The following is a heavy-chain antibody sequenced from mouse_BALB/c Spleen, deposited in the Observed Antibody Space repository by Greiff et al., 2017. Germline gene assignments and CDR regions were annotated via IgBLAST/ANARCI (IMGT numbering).Heavy chain of an antibody. CDR1: GYAFSSSW. CDR3: ARRGGDY. D-gene: IGHD1-1*02. V-gene: IGHV1-82*01. CDR2: IYPGDGDT. J-gene: IGHJ4*01. Sequence: QVQLQQSGPELVKPGASVKISCKASGYAFSSSWMNWVKQRPGQGLEWIGRIYPGDGDTNYNGKFKGKATLTADKSSSTAYMQLSSLTSVDSAVYFCARRGGDYWGQGTSVTVSS.